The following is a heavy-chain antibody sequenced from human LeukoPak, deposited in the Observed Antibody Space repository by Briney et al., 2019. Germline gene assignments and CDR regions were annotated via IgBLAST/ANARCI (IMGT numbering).Heavy chain of an antibody. CDR3: ARDRVAATGNWFDP. V-gene: IGHV1-2*02. Sequence: ASVKVFCKASGYTFTGYYMHWVRQAPGQGLEWMGWINPNSGGTNYAQKFQGRVTMTRDTSISTAYLELSRLTSDDTAVYYCARDRVAATGNWFDPWGQGTLVTVSS. CDR1: GYTFTGYY. CDR2: INPNSGGT. D-gene: IGHD2-15*01. J-gene: IGHJ5*02.